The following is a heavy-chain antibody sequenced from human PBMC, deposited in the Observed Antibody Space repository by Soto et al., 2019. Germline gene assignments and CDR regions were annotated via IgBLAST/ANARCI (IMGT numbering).Heavy chain of an antibody. J-gene: IGHJ3*02. CDR1: GFTFSSYA. V-gene: IGHV3-23*01. Sequence: EVQLLESGGVLVQPGGSLRLSCAASGFTFSSYAMRWVRQAPGKGLEWVSSISGSGDNTDYADSVKGRFTISRDNSKSTLYLQMNSLRAEDTAVYYCAKDYCSSTSCYTLGVFHIWGQATMVTVSS. D-gene: IGHD2-2*02. CDR2: ISGSGDNT. CDR3: AKDYCSSTSCYTLGVFHI.